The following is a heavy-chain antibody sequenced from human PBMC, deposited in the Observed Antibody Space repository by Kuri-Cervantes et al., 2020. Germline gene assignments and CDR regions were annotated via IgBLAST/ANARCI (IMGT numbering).Heavy chain of an antibody. Sequence: GGSLKLSCAASGFTFSEYYMSWIRQAPGKGLEWVSYISSSGSTIYYADSVKGRFTISRDNAKNSLYLQMNSLRAEDTAVYYCARSVRYSSSWLYYYYYGMDVWGQGTTVTVSS. CDR3: ARSVRYSSSWLYYYYYGMDV. J-gene: IGHJ6*02. D-gene: IGHD6-13*01. CDR2: ISSSGSTI. CDR1: GFTFSEYY. V-gene: IGHV3-11*04.